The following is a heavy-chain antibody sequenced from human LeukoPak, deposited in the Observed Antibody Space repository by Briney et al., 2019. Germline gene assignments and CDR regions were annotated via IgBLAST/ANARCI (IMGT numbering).Heavy chain of an antibody. CDR3: AKVKLEQGSDY. CDR1: GFTFSSYA. J-gene: IGHJ4*02. Sequence: GGSLRLSCAASGFTFSSYAMSWVRQAPGKGLEWVSVISGSGGRASYADSVKGRFTISRDNSRNTLYLQVNSLRAEDTAVYYCAKVKLEQGSDYWGQGTLVTVSS. CDR2: ISGSGGRA. V-gene: IGHV3-23*01. D-gene: IGHD1/OR15-1a*01.